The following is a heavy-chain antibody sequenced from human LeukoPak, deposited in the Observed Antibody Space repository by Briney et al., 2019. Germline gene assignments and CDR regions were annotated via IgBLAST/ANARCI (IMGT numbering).Heavy chain of an antibody. CDR2: IGIDSGNT. D-gene: IGHD5-24*01. V-gene: IGHV3-48*01. CDR3: ARDYKYAFDN. CDR1: GFAFSDYS. J-gene: IGHJ4*02. Sequence: GGSLRLSCAASGFAFSDYSMNWVRQAPGKGLEWISYIGIDSGNTNYADSVKGRFTISGDKAKNSLYLQMNSLRVEDTAVYYCARDYKYAFDNWGQGTLVTVSS.